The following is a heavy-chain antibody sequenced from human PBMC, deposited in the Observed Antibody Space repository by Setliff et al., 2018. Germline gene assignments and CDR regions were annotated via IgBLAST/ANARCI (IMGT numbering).Heavy chain of an antibody. Sequence: TLSLTCTVSDGSLSTYYWSWIRQPPGKGLEFIGYVYYSGTANYSPSLRSRLTISVDTSKNQFSLKLRSVTAADTAVYYCGRTMTYYMDVWGKGNTVTVSS. CDR2: VYYSGTA. CDR1: DGSLSTYY. V-gene: IGHV4-59*01. J-gene: IGHJ6*03. CDR3: GRTMTYYMDV.